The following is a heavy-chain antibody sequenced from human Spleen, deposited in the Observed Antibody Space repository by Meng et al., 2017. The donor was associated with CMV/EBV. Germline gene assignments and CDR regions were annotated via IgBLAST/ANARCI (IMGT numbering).Heavy chain of an antibody. CDR2: IYYSGTT. CDR1: GDSISSSSYY. D-gene: IGHD3-22*01. J-gene: IGHJ4*02. Sequence: SETLSLTCTVSGDSISSSSYYWGWIRQPPGKGLEWIGSIYYSGTTYYKPSLKSRVTISVDTSKNQFSLKLTSVTAADTAVYYCARDQNPYYYDSSGSFDYWGQGTLVTVSS. V-gene: IGHV4-39*07. CDR3: ARDQNPYYYDSSGSFDY.